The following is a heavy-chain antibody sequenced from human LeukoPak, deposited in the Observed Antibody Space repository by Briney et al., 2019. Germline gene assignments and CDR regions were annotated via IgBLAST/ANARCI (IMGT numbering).Heavy chain of an antibody. CDR1: GGSINNHY. J-gene: IGHJ4*02. Sequence: SETLSLTCTVSGGSINNHYWSWIRQPPGRGLEWIGYIYYSGSTNYNPSLKSRVTISVDTSQNQVSLKVNSVTAADTDVYYCARHRASYFDLWGQGTLVSVSS. CDR2: IYYSGST. CDR3: ARHRASYFDL. V-gene: IGHV4-59*11.